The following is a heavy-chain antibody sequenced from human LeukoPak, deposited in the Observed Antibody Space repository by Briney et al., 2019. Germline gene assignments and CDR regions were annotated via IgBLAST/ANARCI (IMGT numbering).Heavy chain of an antibody. V-gene: IGHV1-24*01. D-gene: IGHD6-13*01. Sequence: ASVKVSCKVSGYTLTELSMHWVRQAPGKGLEWMGGFDPEDGETIYAQKFQGRVTMTEDTSTDTAYMELSSLRSEDTAVYYCATDLFIAPAENDAFDIWGQGTMVTVPS. CDR1: GYTLTELS. J-gene: IGHJ3*02. CDR2: FDPEDGET. CDR3: ATDLFIAPAENDAFDI.